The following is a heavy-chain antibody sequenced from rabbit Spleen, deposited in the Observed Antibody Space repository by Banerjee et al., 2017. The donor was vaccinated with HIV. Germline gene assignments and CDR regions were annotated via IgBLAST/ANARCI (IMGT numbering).Heavy chain of an antibody. J-gene: IGHJ4*01. V-gene: IGHV1S45*01. CDR1: GFSFSNANW. CDR2: IYAVTGKA. Sequence: QEQLEESGGGLVKPGASLTLTCTASGFSFSNANWMCWVRQAPGKGLEWIACIYAVTGKAVYASWAKGRFTFSKTSSTTVTLQMTSLTAADTATYFCARGSATMTMVITGFYLTLWGQGTLVTVS. D-gene: IGHD2-1*01. CDR3: ARGSATMTMVITGFYLTL.